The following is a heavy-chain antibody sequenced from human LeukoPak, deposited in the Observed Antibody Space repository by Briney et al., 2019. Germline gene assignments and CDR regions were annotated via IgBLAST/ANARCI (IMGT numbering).Heavy chain of an antibody. CDR1: GGTFSSYA. CDR2: IIPIFGTA. Sequence: GASVKVSCKASGGTFSSYAISWVRQAPGQGLEWMGGIIPIFGTANYAQKFQGRVTITADESTSTAYMELSSLRSEDTAVYYCARLLAATRLDVDYWGQGTLVTVSS. J-gene: IGHJ4*02. D-gene: IGHD6-25*01. V-gene: IGHV1-69*13. CDR3: ARLLAATRLDVDY.